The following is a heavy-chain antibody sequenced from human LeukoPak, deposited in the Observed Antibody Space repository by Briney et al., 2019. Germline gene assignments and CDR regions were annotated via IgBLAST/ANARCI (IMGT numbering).Heavy chain of an antibody. CDR3: ARDRFAYYYGSGSPAYYGMDV. CDR2: IYSGGST. D-gene: IGHD3-10*01. J-gene: IGHJ6*02. V-gene: IGHV3-53*01. Sequence: PGGSLRLSCAASGFTVSSNYMSWVRQAPGKGLEWVSVIYSGGSTYYADSVKGRYTISRDNSKNTLYLQMNSLGAEDTAVYYCARDRFAYYYGSGSPAYYGMDVWGQGTTVTVSS. CDR1: GFTVSSNY.